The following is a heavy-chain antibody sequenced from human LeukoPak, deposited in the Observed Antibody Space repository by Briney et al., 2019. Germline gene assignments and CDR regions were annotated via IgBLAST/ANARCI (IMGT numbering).Heavy chain of an antibody. CDR3: ARDIDREFNWFDP. Sequence: ASVKVSCKASGYIFTSYAMHWVRQAPGQRFEWMGWINAGNGNTKYSQKSQGRVTISRDTSASTVYMELSSLRSEDTAVYYCARDIDREFNWFDPWGQGTLVTVSS. CDR1: GYIFTSYA. J-gene: IGHJ5*02. D-gene: IGHD1-14*01. CDR2: INAGNGNT. V-gene: IGHV1-3*01.